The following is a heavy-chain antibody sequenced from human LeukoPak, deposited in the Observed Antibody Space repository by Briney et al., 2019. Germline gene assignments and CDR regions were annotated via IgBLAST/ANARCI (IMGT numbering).Heavy chain of an antibody. CDR1: GGSITTYY. CDR2: GYYSGST. CDR3: ATDRQQGGSGSYWFDP. D-gene: IGHD3-10*01. J-gene: IGHJ5*02. V-gene: IGHV4-59*01. Sequence: SETLSLTCTVSGGSITTYYWSWIRQVAGKGLEWIGNGYYSGSTTYNPSLKSRVTISVDASKSQFSLHRNSVTAADTAMYYCATDRQQGGSGSYWFDPWGQGTLVTVSS.